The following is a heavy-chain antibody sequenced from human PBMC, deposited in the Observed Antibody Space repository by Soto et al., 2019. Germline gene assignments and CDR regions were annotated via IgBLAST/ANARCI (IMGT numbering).Heavy chain of an antibody. J-gene: IGHJ6*02. V-gene: IGHV1-69*13. CDR3: ARSVSPSRIAARRKERSGTVYYYYGMDV. D-gene: IGHD6-6*01. CDR2: IIPIFGTA. Sequence: SVKVSCKSSGGTFSSYAISLVRQAPGQGLEWMGGIIPIFGTANYAQKFQGRVTITADESTSTAYMELSSLRSEDTAVYYCARSVSPSRIAARRKERSGTVYYYYGMDVWGQGTTVTVSS. CDR1: GGTFSSYA.